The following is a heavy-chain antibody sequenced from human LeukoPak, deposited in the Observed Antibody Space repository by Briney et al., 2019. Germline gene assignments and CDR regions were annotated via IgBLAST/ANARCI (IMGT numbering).Heavy chain of an antibody. J-gene: IGHJ4*02. Sequence: SETLSLTCTVSGGSISRYYWSWIRQPPGKGLEWIGYIYYSGSTNYNPSLKSRVTISGDTSKNQFSLKLSSATAADTAVYYCARRYRSHSSSWSYYFDYWGQGTLVTVSS. CDR2: IYYSGST. V-gene: IGHV4-59*08. CDR1: GGSISRYY. CDR3: ARRYRSHSSSWSYYFDY. D-gene: IGHD6-13*01.